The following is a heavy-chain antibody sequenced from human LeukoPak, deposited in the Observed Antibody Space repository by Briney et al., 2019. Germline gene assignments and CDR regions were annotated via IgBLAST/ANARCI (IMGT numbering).Heavy chain of an antibody. CDR3: ARGDSSYYYMDV. J-gene: IGHJ6*03. V-gene: IGHV3-13*01. CDR1: GFTVSSNY. Sequence: PGGSLRLSCAASGFTVSSNYMSWVRQATGKGLEWVSAIGAAGDTYYPGSVKGRFTISRENAKNSLYLQMNSLRDGDTAVYYCARGDSSYYYMDVWGKGTTVTVSS. CDR2: IGAAGDT. D-gene: IGHD3-22*01.